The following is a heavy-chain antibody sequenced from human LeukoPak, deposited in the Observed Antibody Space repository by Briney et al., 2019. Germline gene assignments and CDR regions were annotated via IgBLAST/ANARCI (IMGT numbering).Heavy chain of an antibody. CDR1: GFTFSSYW. Sequence: GGSLRLSCAASGFTFSSYWVNWVRQAPGKGLVWVSRIASDGSSTTYADSVKGRFSISRDNAKNTLYLQMNSLRVEDTAVYYCARGRPHGNDYWGQGTLVTVSS. J-gene: IGHJ4*02. V-gene: IGHV3-74*01. CDR3: ARGRPHGNDY. CDR2: IASDGSST. D-gene: IGHD4-23*01.